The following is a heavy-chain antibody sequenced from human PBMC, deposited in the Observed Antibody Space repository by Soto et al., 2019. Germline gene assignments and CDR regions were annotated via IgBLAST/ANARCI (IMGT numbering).Heavy chain of an antibody. CDR2: INSDGSST. J-gene: IGHJ4*02. V-gene: IGHV3-74*01. D-gene: IGHD6-6*01. CDR3: ASGGSSLNFDS. CDR1: GFTFRSYW. Sequence: GGSLRLSCAASGFTFRSYWMQWVRQAPGKGLVWVSWINSDGSSTSYADSVKGRFTISRDNAKNTLYLQMDSLRAEDTAVYYCASGGSSLNFDSWGQGTLVTVSS.